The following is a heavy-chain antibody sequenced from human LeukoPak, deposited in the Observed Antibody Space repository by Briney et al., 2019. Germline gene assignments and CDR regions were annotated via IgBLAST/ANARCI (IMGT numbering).Heavy chain of an antibody. CDR3: ATPSGGSRRYFDY. V-gene: IGHV1-69*04. D-gene: IGHD3-16*01. Sequence: ASVKVSCKASGCTFSSYAISWVRQAPGQGLEWMGRIIPIFGIANYAQKFQGRVTITADKSTRTAYMELSSLRSEDTAVYYCATPSGGSRRYFDYWGQGTLVNVSS. CDR1: GCTFSSYA. J-gene: IGHJ4*02. CDR2: IIPIFGIA.